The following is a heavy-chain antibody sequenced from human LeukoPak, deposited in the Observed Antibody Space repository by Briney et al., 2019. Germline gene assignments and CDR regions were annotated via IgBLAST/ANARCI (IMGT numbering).Heavy chain of an antibody. D-gene: IGHD3-22*01. J-gene: IGHJ4*02. CDR2: IYYSGST. V-gene: IGHV4-61*05. Sequence: SETLSLTCTVSGGSISSSSYYWGWIRQPPGKGLEWIGYIYYSGSTNYNPSLKSRVTISVDTSKNQFSLKLSSVTAADTAVYYCARVGDSSGYYYNYFDYWGPGTLVTVSS. CDR3: ARVGDSSGYYYNYFDY. CDR1: GGSISSSSYY.